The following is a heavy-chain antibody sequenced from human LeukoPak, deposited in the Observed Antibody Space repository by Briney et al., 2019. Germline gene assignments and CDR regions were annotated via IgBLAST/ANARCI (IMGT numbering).Heavy chain of an antibody. D-gene: IGHD5-24*01. Sequence: AGGSLRLSCSASGFTFSSYAMSWVRQAPGKGLEWVSAISWNSGSIGYADSVKGRFTISRDNAKNSLYLQMNSLRAEDTALYYCAKDRGRWLQYPDYWGQGTLVTVSS. CDR3: AKDRGRWLQYPDY. CDR2: ISWNSGSI. J-gene: IGHJ4*02. CDR1: GFTFSSYA. V-gene: IGHV3-9*01.